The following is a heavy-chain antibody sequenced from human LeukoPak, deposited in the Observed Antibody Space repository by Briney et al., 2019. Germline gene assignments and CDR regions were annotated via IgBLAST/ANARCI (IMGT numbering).Heavy chain of an antibody. CDR1: GFTFSSYA. CDR2: ISGSGGST. Sequence: GGSLRLSCAASGFTFSSYAMSWVRQAPGKGLEWVSVISGSGGSTYYADSVKGQFAISRDNSKNTLYLQMNSLRAEDTAVYYRAKAGPTVTPDYFGMDVWGQGTTVTVSS. V-gene: IGHV3-23*01. CDR3: AKAGPTVTPDYFGMDV. J-gene: IGHJ6*02. D-gene: IGHD4-11*01.